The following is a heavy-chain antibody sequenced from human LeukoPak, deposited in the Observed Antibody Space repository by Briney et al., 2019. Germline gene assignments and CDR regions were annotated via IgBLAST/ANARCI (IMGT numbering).Heavy chain of an antibody. CDR2: VSGSGGST. CDR1: GFTFSSYA. V-gene: IGHV3-23*01. CDR3: AKGSHYYDSSGYYYPFWY. Sequence: GGSLRLSCAASGFTFSSYAMSWVRQAPGKGLEWVSAVSGSGGSTYYADSVKGRFTISRDNSKNTLYLQMNSLRAEDTAVYYCAKGSHYYDSSGYYYPFWYWGQGTLVTVSS. D-gene: IGHD3-22*01. J-gene: IGHJ4*02.